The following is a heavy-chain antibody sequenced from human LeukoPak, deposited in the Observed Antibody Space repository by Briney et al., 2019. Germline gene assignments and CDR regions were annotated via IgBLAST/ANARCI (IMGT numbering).Heavy chain of an antibody. CDR3: ARHVGISF. CDR1: GFTVSSNY. Sequence: GGSLRLSCAASGFTVSSNYMSWVRQAPGKGLEWVANIKQDGTEKNYVDSVKGRFTISRDNAKNSLFLQMSNLRDDDTAIYYCARHVGISFWGQGTLVTVSS. J-gene: IGHJ4*02. D-gene: IGHD7-27*01. V-gene: IGHV3-7*01. CDR2: IKQDGTEK.